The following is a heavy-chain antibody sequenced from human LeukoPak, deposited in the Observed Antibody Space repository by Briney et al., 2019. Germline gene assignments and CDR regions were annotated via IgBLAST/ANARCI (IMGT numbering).Heavy chain of an antibody. Sequence: GASVKVSCKASGGTFSSYAISWVRQAPGQGLEWMGGIIPIFGTANYAQKFQGRVTITTDESTSTAYMELSSLRSEDTAVYYCARDRGYYGSGSYYRYNCFDPWGQGTLVTVSS. CDR3: ARDRGYYGSGSYYRYNCFDP. D-gene: IGHD3-10*01. CDR2: IIPIFGTA. CDR1: GGTFSSYA. V-gene: IGHV1-69*05. J-gene: IGHJ5*02.